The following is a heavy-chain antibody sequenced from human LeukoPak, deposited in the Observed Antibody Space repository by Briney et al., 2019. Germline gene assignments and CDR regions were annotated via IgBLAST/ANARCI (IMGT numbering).Heavy chain of an antibody. V-gene: IGHV3-21*01. CDR2: ISSSSSYI. D-gene: IGHD3-3*01. CDR3: ARDGAAYDFWSGYPDAFDI. CDR1: GFTFSSYS. Sequence: PGGSLRLSRAASGFTFSSYSMNWVRQAPGKGLEWVSSISSSSSYIYYADSVKGRFTISRDNAKNSLYLQMNSLRAEDTAVYYCARDGAAYDFWSGYPDAFDIWGQGTMVTVSS. J-gene: IGHJ3*02.